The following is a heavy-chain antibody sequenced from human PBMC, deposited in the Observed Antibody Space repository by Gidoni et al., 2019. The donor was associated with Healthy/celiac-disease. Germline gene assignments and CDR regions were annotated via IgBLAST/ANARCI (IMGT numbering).Heavy chain of an antibody. V-gene: IGHV1-18*04. CDR3: ARDPPGIAAVGYYGMDV. J-gene: IGHJ6*02. CDR1: GYTFTSYG. Sequence: QVQLVQSGAEVKKPGASVQVSCQASGYTFTSYGISWVRQAPGQGLEWMGWISAYNGNTNYAQKLQGRVTMTTDTSTSTAYMGLRSLRADDTAVYYCARDPPGIAAVGYYGMDVWGQGTTVTVSS. D-gene: IGHD6-13*01. CDR2: ISAYNGNT.